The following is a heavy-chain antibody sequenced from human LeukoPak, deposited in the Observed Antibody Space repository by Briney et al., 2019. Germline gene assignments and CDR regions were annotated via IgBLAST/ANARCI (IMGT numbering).Heavy chain of an antibody. V-gene: IGHV1-24*01. J-gene: IGHJ4*02. CDR2: FDPGMAET. CDR3: APGHEYGLLDY. D-gene: IGHD4-17*01. CDR1: GYSLSET. Sequence: ASVKVSCKVSGYSLSETMHWVRHAPGKGLEWMGGFDPGMAETIYAEKFQGRITMTEDTSTDTAYMELSSLRSEDTAVYYCAPGHEYGLLDYWGQGTLVTVFS.